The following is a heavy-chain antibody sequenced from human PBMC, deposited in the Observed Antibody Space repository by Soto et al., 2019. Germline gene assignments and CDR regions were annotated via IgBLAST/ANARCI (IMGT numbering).Heavy chain of an antibody. D-gene: IGHD3-3*01. V-gene: IGHV1-2*02. CDR2: INPNSGGT. Sequence: ASVKVSCKASGYTFTGYYMHWVRQAPGQGLEWMGWINPNSGGTNYAQKFQGRVTMTRDTSISTAYMELSRLRSDDTAVYYCARVRTIFGVAHIYYYGIDVWGQGTTVTVSS. CDR3: ARVRTIFGVAHIYYYGIDV. CDR1: GYTFTGYY. J-gene: IGHJ6*01.